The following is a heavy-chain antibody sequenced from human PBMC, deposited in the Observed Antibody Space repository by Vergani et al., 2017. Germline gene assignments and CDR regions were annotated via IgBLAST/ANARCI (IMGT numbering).Heavy chain of an antibody. D-gene: IGHD2-15*01. CDR3: ANLVYCSGGSCYADDYYFYMDV. Sequence: QVQLQESGPGLVKPSETLSLTCTVSGGSISSYYWSWIRQPAGKGLEWIGRIYTSGSTNYNPSLKSRVTMSVDTSKNQFSLKLSSVTAADTAVYYCANLVYCSGGSCYADDYYFYMDVWGKGTTVTVSS. CDR1: GGSISSYY. V-gene: IGHV4-4*07. CDR2: IYTSGST. J-gene: IGHJ6*03.